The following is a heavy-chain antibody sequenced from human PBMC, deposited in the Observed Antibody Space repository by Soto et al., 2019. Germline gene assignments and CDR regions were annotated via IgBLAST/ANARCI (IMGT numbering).Heavy chain of an antibody. J-gene: IGHJ4*02. CDR3: ARSPKSSDFPYYFDF. D-gene: IGHD2-21*02. CDR1: ARSFSGYY. CDR2: VMHTGRT. Sequence: PSETLSRTCSVYARSFSGYYWSWIRQSPGKGLEWIGEVMHTGRTNYNPSLKGRVSISVDTSKNQFSLNLSYVTAADTAVYYCARSPKSSDFPYYFDFWGQGSQVTV. V-gene: IGHV4-34*12.